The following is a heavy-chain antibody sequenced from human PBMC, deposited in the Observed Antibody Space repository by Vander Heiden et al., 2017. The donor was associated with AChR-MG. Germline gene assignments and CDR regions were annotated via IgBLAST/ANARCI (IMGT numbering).Heavy chain of an antibody. Sequence: QVQLQESGPGLVKPSRTLSLTCTVPNGSITTGESYWSWIRRPPAVGLEWSGYIYYSGTTYYNPSLKSRVSISVDTTKNQFSLNLRSVTAADTAVYYCARIPLIMVRGVVDPPYYFDSWGQGTLVTVSS. CDR1: NGSITTGESY. D-gene: IGHD3-10*01. CDR2: IYYSGTT. J-gene: IGHJ4*02. V-gene: IGHV4-30-4*01. CDR3: ARIPLIMVRGVVDPPYYFDS.